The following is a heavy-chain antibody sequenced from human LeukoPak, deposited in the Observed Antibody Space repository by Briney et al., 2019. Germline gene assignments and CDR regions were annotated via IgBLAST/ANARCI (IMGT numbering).Heavy chain of an antibody. V-gene: IGHV5-51*01. CDR2: IYPGDSDT. J-gene: IGHJ4*02. CDR3: VRQEDSSTTDF. D-gene: IGHD2/OR15-2a*01. Sequence: ESLKISCQGSGYRFTSYWIGWARQLPGKGLELMGVIYPGDSDTNYSPSFQDQITISADKSITTAYLHWGTLRASDTAIYYCVRQEDSSTTDFWGLGTLVTVSS. CDR1: GYRFTSYW.